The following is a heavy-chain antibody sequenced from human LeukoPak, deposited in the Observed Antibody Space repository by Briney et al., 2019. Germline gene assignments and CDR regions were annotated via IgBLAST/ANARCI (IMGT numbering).Heavy chain of an antibody. CDR3: AREVVVPGAPYFFDY. J-gene: IGHJ4*02. V-gene: IGHV3-11*01. CDR2: ISSGGYTI. CDR1: GFTFSDYY. Sequence: GGSLRLSCAASGFTFSDYYMSWIRQAPGKGLEWVSYISSGGYTISYADSVRGRFTISRDNAKNSLYLQMNSLRAEDTAVYYCAREVVVPGAPYFFDYWARESWSPSPQ. D-gene: IGHD2-2*01.